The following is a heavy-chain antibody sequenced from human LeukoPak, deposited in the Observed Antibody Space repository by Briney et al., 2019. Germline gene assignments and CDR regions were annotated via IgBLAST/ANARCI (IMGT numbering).Heavy chain of an antibody. CDR3: AREAEKKWDRPRDDALDI. V-gene: IGHV4-39*07. CDR1: GGSVSSSNYY. Sequence: SETLSLTCTVSGGSVSSSNYYWGWIRQPPGKGLEWIGSIYHSGSTNYNPSLKSRVTISVDKSKNQFSLKLSSVTAADTAVYYCAREAEKKWDRPRDDALDIWGQGTMVTVSS. J-gene: IGHJ3*02. D-gene: IGHD1-26*01. CDR2: IYHSGST.